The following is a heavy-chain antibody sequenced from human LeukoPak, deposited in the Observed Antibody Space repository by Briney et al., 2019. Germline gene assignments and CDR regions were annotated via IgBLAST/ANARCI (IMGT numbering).Heavy chain of an antibody. CDR2: INPDNGGT. J-gene: IGHJ4*02. D-gene: IGHD6-19*01. V-gene: IGHV1-2*02. CDR1: GYXFTGYY. CDR3: ASGRGIAVTGPAFDY. Sequence: ALVKVSCKASGYXFTGYYMHWVRQAPGQGLEWLGWINPDNGGTKCAQKFQGRVTMTRDTSISTAYMELSRLRSDDTAVYYCASGRGIAVTGPAFDYWGQGTLVTVSP.